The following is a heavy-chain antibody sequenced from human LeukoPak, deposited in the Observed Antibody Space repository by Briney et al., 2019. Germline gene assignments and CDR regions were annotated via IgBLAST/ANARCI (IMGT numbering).Heavy chain of an antibody. V-gene: IGHV3-48*04. D-gene: IGHD4-17*01. CDR3: ARDIRYGDYAGWFDP. CDR1: GFTFSSYS. Sequence: GRSLRLSCAASGFTFSSYSMNWVRQAPGKGLECVSYISSSSDIIYYTDSVKGRFTISRDNAKNSLYLQMNSLRAEDTAVYYCARDIRYGDYAGWFDPWGQGTLVTVSS. J-gene: IGHJ5*02. CDR2: ISSSSDII.